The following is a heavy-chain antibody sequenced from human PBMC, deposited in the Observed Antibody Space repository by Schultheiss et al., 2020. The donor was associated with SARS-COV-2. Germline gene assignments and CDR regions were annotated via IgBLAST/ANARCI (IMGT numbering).Heavy chain of an antibody. CDR1: GFTFDDYA. D-gene: IGHD3-3*01. CDR2: ISWNSGSI. Sequence: GGSLRLSCAASGFTFDDYAMHWVRQAPGKGLEWVSGISWNSGSIGYADSVKGRFTISRDNAKNSLYLQMNSLRAEDTAVYYCARANYDFWSGPPVYWGQGTLVTVSS. V-gene: IGHV3-9*01. J-gene: IGHJ4*02. CDR3: ARANYDFWSGPPVY.